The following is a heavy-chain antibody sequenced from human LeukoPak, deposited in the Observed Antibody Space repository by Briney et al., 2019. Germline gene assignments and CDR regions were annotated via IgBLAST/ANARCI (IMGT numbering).Heavy chain of an antibody. CDR3: AREAIVVVPAAKDYYGMDV. CDR2: IYYSGST. CDR1: GGSISSGGYY. D-gene: IGHD2-2*01. J-gene: IGHJ6*02. V-gene: IGHV4-31*03. Sequence: SETLSLTCTVSGGSISSGGYYWSWIRQHPGKGLEWIGYIYYSGSTYYNPSLKSRVTISVDTSKNQFSLKLSSVTAADTAVYYCAREAIVVVPAAKDYYGMDVWGQGTTVTVSS.